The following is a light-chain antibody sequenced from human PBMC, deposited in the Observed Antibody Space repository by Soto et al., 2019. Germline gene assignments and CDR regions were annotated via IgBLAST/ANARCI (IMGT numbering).Light chain of an antibody. V-gene: IGKV1-12*01. CDR2: AAS. CDR3: QQVNSFPPT. CDR1: RGISIW. Sequence: DIQMAQSPSSVSASVGDRVTISCRASRGISIWLAWYQQKPGKAPKLLVYAASNLQRGVPSRFSGSGSGTHFTLTISSLQPEDFATYYCQQVNSFPPTFGGGTKVEIK. J-gene: IGKJ4*01.